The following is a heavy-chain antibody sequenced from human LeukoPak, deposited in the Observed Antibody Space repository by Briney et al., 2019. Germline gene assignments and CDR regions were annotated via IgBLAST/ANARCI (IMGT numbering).Heavy chain of an antibody. D-gene: IGHD3-9*01. CDR1: GFSVSSNY. CDR3: ARVLGRLVRNWYFDL. V-gene: IGHV3-66*01. CDR2: IYGGGFT. J-gene: IGHJ2*01. Sequence: GGALRLAFSASGFSVSSNYRAWVRQAPGKGLEWVSVIYGGGFTDYTDPGKGRFTISRDTSKNTLYLQMRSLRVEDTAGYYCARVLGRLVRNWYFDLWGRGTLVTVS.